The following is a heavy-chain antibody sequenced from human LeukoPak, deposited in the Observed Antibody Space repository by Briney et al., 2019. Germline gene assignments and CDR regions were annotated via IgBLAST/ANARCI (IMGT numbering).Heavy chain of an antibody. CDR1: GYTFTNYG. D-gene: IGHD2-2*01. CDR3: ARTLGYCGDTNGYEVFDY. CDR2: VSAYNLHT. V-gene: IGHV1-18*01. Sequence: WGSVTVSFMTSGYTFTNYGFTWVRPAPGQGLEWMGWVSAYNLHTNYAHSLQGRVTMTTDTSTNTAYMELRSLRSDDTAVYYCARTLGYCGDTNGYEVFDYWGQGTLVTVSS. J-gene: IGHJ4*02.